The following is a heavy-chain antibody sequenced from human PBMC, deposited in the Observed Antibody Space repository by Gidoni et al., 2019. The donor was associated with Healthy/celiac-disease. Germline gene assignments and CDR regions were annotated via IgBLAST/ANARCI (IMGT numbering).Heavy chain of an antibody. J-gene: IGHJ3*02. CDR2: IWYDGSKK. Sequence: QVQLVESGGGVVQPGRSLSLSCAASGFTFSRYGMHWVRQAPGKGLEWVAVIWYDGSKKYYADSVKGRFTISRDNSKNTLYLQMNSLRAEDTAVYYCARGHTTPKIDDAFDIWGQGTMVTVSS. D-gene: IGHD2-15*01. V-gene: IGHV3-33*01. CDR1: GFTFSRYG. CDR3: ARGHTTPKIDDAFDI.